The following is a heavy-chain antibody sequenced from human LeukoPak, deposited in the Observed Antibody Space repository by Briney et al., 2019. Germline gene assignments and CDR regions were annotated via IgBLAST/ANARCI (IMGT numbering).Heavy chain of an antibody. J-gene: IGHJ5*02. CDR2: IIPIFGTA. Sequence: GASVKVSCQASGGTFSSYAISWVRQAPGRGLEWMGGIIPIFGTANYAQKFQGRVTITADESTSTAYMELSSLRSEDTAVYYCARALSVVVPAATRNWFDPWGQGTLVTVSS. D-gene: IGHD2-2*01. V-gene: IGHV1-69*13. CDR3: ARALSVVVPAATRNWFDP. CDR1: GGTFSSYA.